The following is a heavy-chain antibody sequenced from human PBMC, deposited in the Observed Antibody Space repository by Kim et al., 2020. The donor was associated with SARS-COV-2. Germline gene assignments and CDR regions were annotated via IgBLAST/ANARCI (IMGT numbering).Heavy chain of an antibody. D-gene: IGHD5-18*01. J-gene: IGHJ5*02. CDR3: ARDRAGPRIQLWLAEGDGWFDP. CDR2: IYYSGST. Sequence: SETLSLTCTVSGGSISSYYWSWIRQPPGKGLEWIGYIYYSGSTNYNPSLKSRVTISVDTSKNQFSLKLSSVTAADTAVYYCARDRAGPRIQLWLAEGDGWFDPWGQGTLVTVSS. V-gene: IGHV4-59*13. CDR1: GGSISSYY.